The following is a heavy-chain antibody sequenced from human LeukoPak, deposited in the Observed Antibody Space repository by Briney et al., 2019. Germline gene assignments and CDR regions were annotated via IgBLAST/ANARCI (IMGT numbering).Heavy chain of an antibody. CDR3: ARASDSSGYYAPQHYFDY. Sequence: ASVKVSCKASGYTFTSYYMHWVRQAPGQGLEWMGIINPSGGSTSYAQKFQGRVTMTRDTSTSTVYMALSSLRSEDTAVYCCARASDSSGYYAPQHYFDYWGQGTPVTVSS. CDR2: INPSGGST. J-gene: IGHJ4*02. V-gene: IGHV1-46*03. CDR1: GYTFTSYY. D-gene: IGHD3-22*01.